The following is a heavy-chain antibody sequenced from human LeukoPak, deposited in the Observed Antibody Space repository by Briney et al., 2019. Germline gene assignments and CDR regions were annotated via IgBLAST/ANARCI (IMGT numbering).Heavy chain of an antibody. CDR2: INGGNGNT. Sequence: GASVKVSCKTSGYTFTSYGMHWVHQAPGQSLEWMGWINGGNGNTKYSEKFQGRVTIIRDTSASTAYMELSSLRSEDTAVYYCARVPLHDDSGHYYPHWGQGTLVTVSS. J-gene: IGHJ1*01. D-gene: IGHD3-22*01. CDR1: GYTFTSYG. V-gene: IGHV1-3*01. CDR3: ARVPLHDDSGHYYPH.